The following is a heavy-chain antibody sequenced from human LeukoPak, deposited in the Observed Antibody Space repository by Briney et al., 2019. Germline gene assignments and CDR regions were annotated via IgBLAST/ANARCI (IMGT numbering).Heavy chain of an antibody. CDR3: AKDVLVVGGEDYHYGMDV. J-gene: IGHJ6*02. V-gene: IGHV3-30*02. CDR2: IRNDGSRK. CDR1: GFSFNKYG. D-gene: IGHD1-26*01. Sequence: PGGSLRLSCAVSGFSFNKYGMHWVRQAPGKELEWVAFIRNDGSRKYYRESVKGRFTISRDNAKDTVYLQMNSLREDETAVYYCAKDVLVVGGEDYHYGMDVWGQGTTVIVSS.